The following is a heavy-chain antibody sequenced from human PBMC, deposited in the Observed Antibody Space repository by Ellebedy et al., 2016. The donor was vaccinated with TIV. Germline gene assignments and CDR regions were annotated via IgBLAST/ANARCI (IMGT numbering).Heavy chain of an antibody. CDR1: GYTFTGYY. CDR3: ASIAAARRPSDAFDI. D-gene: IGHD6-13*01. V-gene: IGHV1-2*02. Sequence: ASVKVSXXASGYTFTGYYMHWVRQAPGQGLEWMGWINPNSGGTNYAQKFQGRVTMTRDTSISTAYMELSRLRSDDTAVYYCASIAAARRPSDAFDIWGQGTMVTVSS. CDR2: INPNSGGT. J-gene: IGHJ3*02.